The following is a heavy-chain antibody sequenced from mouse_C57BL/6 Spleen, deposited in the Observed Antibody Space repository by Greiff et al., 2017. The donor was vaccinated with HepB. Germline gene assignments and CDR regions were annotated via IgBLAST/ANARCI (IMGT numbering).Heavy chain of an antibody. Sequence: QVQLQQPGAELVMPGASVKLSCKASGYTFTSYWMHWVKQRPGQGLEWIGEIDPSDSYTNYNQKFKGKSTLTVDKSSSTAYMQLSSLTSEDSAVYYCARGAYYYGSSYGGFFDYWGQGTTLTVSS. CDR2: IDPSDSYT. CDR3: ARGAYYYGSSYGGFFDY. D-gene: IGHD1-1*01. CDR1: GYTFTSYW. V-gene: IGHV1-69*01. J-gene: IGHJ2*01.